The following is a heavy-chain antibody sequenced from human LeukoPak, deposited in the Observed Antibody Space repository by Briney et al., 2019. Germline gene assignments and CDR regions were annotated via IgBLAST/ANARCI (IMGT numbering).Heavy chain of an antibody. Sequence: PGGSLRLSCAASGFTFSSYAMSWVRQAPGKGLEWVSDISGSGGSTYYADSVRGRFTISRDNSKTTLYLQMNRLRAEDTAVYYCAKDLLGYCSSTSCYLYWGQGTLVTVSS. V-gene: IGHV3-23*01. J-gene: IGHJ4*02. CDR2: ISGSGGST. CDR3: AKDLLGYCSSTSCYLY. CDR1: GFTFSSYA. D-gene: IGHD2-2*01.